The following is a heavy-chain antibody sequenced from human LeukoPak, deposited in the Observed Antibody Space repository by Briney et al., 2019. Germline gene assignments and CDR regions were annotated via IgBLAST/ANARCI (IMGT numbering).Heavy chain of an antibody. D-gene: IGHD1-26*01. V-gene: IGHV4-39*07. J-gene: IGHJ4*02. CDR1: GGSISSSSYY. Sequence: PSETLSLTCTVSGGSISSSSYYWGWIRQPPGKGLEWIGSICYSGSTYYNPSLKSRVTISVDTSKNQFSLKLSSVTAADTAVYYCARASWELLDYWGQGTLVTVSS. CDR3: ARASWELLDY. CDR2: ICYSGST.